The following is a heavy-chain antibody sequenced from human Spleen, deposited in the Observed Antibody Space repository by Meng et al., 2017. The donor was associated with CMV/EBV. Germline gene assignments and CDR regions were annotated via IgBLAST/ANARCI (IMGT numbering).Heavy chain of an antibody. CDR3: ARLQLGTKSVFDY. CDR1: GYRFTNYW. J-gene: IGHJ4*02. Sequence: GGSLRLSCKTSGYRFTNYWIGWVRQMPGRGLEWVGIIHPGESDSSYSPSFRDRVTISADRSISTAYLQWSSLKASDTAIYYCARLQLGTKSVFDYWGQGTLVTVSS. V-gene: IGHV5-51*01. D-gene: IGHD7-27*01. CDR2: IHPGESDS.